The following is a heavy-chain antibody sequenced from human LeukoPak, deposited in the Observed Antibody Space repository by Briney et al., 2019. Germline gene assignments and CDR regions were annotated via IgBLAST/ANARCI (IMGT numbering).Heavy chain of an antibody. Sequence: GGSLRLSCAASGFTFSSYGMSWVRQAPGKGLEWVSAISGSGGSTYYADSVKGRFTISRDNSKNTLYLQMNSLRAEDTAVYYCAKKGSSSPLGDAFDIWGQGTMVTVSS. CDR1: GFTFSSYG. CDR2: ISGSGGST. J-gene: IGHJ3*02. V-gene: IGHV3-23*01. CDR3: AKKGSSSPLGDAFDI. D-gene: IGHD6-13*01.